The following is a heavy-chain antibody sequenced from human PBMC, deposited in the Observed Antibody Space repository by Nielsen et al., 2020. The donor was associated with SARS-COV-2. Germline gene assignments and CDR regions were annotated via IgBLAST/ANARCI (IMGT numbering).Heavy chain of an antibody. CDR2: IYYSGST. J-gene: IGHJ3*02. CDR3: ARAPDIVLVPTAIPI. D-gene: IGHD2-2*01. V-gene: IGHV4-31*03. CDR1: DGSFRNRSSF. Sequence: SETLSLTCTVSDGSFRNRSSFWSWIRQHPGKGLEWIGYIYYSGSTYYNPSLKSRVTISADTSRNQFSLKLTSVTAADTAVYYCARAPDIVLVPTAIPIWGQGTMVPVSS.